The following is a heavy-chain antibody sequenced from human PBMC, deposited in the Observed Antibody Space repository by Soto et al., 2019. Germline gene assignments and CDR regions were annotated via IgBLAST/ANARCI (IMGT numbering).Heavy chain of an antibody. CDR3: AKDPYDSSGYYHDRVDY. CDR2: ISGSGGST. J-gene: IGHJ4*02. V-gene: IGHV3-23*01. CDR1: GFTFSSYA. D-gene: IGHD3-22*01. Sequence: PGGSLRLSCAASGFTFSSYATSWVRQAPGKGLEWVSAISGSGGSTYYADSVKGRFTISRDNSKNTLYLQMNSLRAEDTAVYYCAKDPYDSSGYYHDRVDYWGQGTLVSVSS.